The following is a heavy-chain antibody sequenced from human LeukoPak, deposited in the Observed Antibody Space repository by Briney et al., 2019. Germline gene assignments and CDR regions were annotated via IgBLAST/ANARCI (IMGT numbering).Heavy chain of an antibody. CDR3: AKDTAPVTTPYFDY. V-gene: IGHV3-9*01. CDR2: ISWNSGSI. J-gene: IGHJ4*02. D-gene: IGHD4-17*01. CDR1: GSTFSGFA. Sequence: GGSLRLSCAASGSTFSGFAMSWVRQAPGKGLEWVSGISWNSGSIGYADSVKGRFTISRDNAKNSLYLQMNSLRAEDTALYYCAKDTAPVTTPYFDYWGQGTLVTVSS.